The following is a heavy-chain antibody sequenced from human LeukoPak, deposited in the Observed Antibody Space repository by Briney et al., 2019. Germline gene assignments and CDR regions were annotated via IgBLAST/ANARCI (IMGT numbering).Heavy chain of an antibody. CDR3: ARWGSYRYSHAFDI. CDR1: GGSISSYY. J-gene: IGHJ3*02. V-gene: IGHV4-59*01. CDR2: IYYSGST. Sequence: SETLSLTCTVSGGSISSYYWSWIRQPPGKGLEWIGYIYYSGSTNYNPSLKSRVTISVDTSKNQFSLKLSSVTAADTAVYYCARWGSYRYSHAFDIWGQGTMVTVSS. D-gene: IGHD3-16*02.